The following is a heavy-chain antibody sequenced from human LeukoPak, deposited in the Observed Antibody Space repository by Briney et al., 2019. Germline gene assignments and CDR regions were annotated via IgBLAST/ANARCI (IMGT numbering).Heavy chain of an antibody. CDR1: GYTFTGYY. V-gene: IGHV1-2*02. J-gene: IGHJ4*02. D-gene: IGHD5-12*01. CDR3: ARDITLRLPSPS. Sequence: GASVKVSCRASGYTFTGYYMHWVRQAPGQGLEWMGWINPNSGGTNYAQKFQGRVTMTRDTSISTAYMELSGLRSDDTAVYYCARDITLRLPSPSWGQGTLVTVSS. CDR2: INPNSGGT.